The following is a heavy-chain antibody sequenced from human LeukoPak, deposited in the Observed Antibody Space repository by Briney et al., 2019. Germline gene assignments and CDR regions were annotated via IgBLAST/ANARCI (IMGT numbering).Heavy chain of an antibody. CDR1: RGPITSGAYY. CDR3: ARTSEGYCRGGSCWDYYYYMDV. CDR2: VHTSGST. Sequence: SETPSLTCTVSRGPITSGAYYWSWIRQPAGKGLEWIGRVHTSGSTNYNPSLKSRVTISVDTSKNQFSLKLSSVTAADTAVYYCARTSEGYCRGGSCWDYYYYMDVWGKGTTVTVSS. V-gene: IGHV4-61*02. D-gene: IGHD2-15*01. J-gene: IGHJ6*03.